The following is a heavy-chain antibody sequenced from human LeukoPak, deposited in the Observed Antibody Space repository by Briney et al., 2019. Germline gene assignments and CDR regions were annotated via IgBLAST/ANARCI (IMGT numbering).Heavy chain of an antibody. J-gene: IGHJ6*04. CDR2: IYYSGST. D-gene: IGHD2-8*02. Sequence: SDTLSLTCTVSGGSISSYYWSWIRQPPGQGLEWIGYIYYSGSTNDNPSLKSRVTISVDTSKNQFSLKLSSVTAADTAVYYCARDYWRGVWDVWGKGTTVTVSS. CDR3: ARDYWRGVWDV. CDR1: GGSISSYY. V-gene: IGHV4-59*01.